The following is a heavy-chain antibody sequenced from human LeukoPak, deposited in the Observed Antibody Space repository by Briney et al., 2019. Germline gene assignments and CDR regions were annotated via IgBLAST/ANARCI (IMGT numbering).Heavy chain of an antibody. D-gene: IGHD1-26*01. CDR1: GFTFSSYW. Sequence: GGSLRLSCAASGFTFSSYWMSWVRQAPGKGLEWVANIKQDGSEKYYVDSVKGRFIISRDNAKNSLYLQMNSLRAEDTAVYYCARAKWELRVLLGYWGQGTLVTVSS. CDR3: ARAKWELRVLLGY. V-gene: IGHV3-7*01. CDR2: IKQDGSEK. J-gene: IGHJ4*02.